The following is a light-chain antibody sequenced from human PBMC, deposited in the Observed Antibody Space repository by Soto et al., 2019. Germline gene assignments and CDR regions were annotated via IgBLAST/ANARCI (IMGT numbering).Light chain of an antibody. J-gene: IGLJ1*01. CDR1: SSNIGSNT. V-gene: IGLV1-44*01. CDR3: AAWDDSLNGYV. CDR2: SNN. Sequence: HSVLTQPPSASGTPGQRVTISCSGSSSNIGSNTVNWYQQLPGTAPKLLIYSNNQRPSGVPDRFSGSKSGTSASLAISGLQSEDEADYYCAAWDDSLNGYVFGSGTKVIVL.